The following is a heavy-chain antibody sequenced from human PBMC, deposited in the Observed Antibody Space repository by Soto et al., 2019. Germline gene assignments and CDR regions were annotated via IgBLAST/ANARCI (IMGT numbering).Heavy chain of an antibody. Sequence: LSLTCTVSNGSISTYYWSWVRQAPGKGLEWIGYVYYSGTTNYNPSLKSRVTISVDTSKNQFSLKLKSVTAADTAVYYCAKDYLWTGFDPWGQGILVTVSS. V-gene: IGHV4-59*01. CDR1: NGSISTYY. D-gene: IGHD2-21*01. J-gene: IGHJ5*02. CDR2: VYYSGTT. CDR3: AKDYLWTGFDP.